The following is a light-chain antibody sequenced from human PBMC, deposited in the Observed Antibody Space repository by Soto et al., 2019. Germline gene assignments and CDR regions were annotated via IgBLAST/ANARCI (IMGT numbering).Light chain of an antibody. CDR2: GAS. J-gene: IGKJ2*01. Sequence: DIQMTQSPSTLSASIGDRVTITCRASQSISSWLAWYQQKPVKVPKLLIYGASSLESGVPSRFSGSGYGTEFTLTISRLQPDDFATYYCQQYDSYSGGYAFGQGTRLEIK. CDR3: QQYDSYSGGYA. V-gene: IGKV1-5*01. CDR1: QSISSW.